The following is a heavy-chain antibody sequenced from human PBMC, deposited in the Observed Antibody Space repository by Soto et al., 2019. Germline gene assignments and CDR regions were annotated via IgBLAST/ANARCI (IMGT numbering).Heavy chain of an antibody. V-gene: IGHV4-31*03. CDR2: IYYSGST. CDR3: ARGGYYDSSRYFGY. Sequence: SETLSLTCTVSGGSISSGGYYWSWIRQHPGKGLEWIGYIYYSGSTYYNPSLKSRVTISVDTSKNQFSLKLSSVTAADTAVYYCARGGYYDSSRYFGYWGQGTLVTVSS. D-gene: IGHD3-22*01. J-gene: IGHJ4*02. CDR1: GGSISSGGYY.